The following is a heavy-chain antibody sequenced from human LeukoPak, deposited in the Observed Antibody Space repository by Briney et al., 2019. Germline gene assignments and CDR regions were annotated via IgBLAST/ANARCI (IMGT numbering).Heavy chain of an antibody. D-gene: IGHD3-3*01. CDR1: GFTFSSYA. CDR2: ISGSGGST. J-gene: IGHJ3*02. Sequence: QTGGSLRLSCAASGFTFSSYAMSWVRQAPGKGLEWVSAISGSGGSTYYADSVKGRFTISRDNSKNTLYLQMNSLRAEDTAVYYCARDKSFGVAGDAFDIWGQGTMVTVSS. CDR3: ARDKSFGVAGDAFDI. V-gene: IGHV3-23*01.